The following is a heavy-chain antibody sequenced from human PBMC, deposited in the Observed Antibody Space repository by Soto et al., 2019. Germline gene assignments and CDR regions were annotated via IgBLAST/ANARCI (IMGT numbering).Heavy chain of an antibody. Sequence: PGGSLRLSCEASGFIFSDHARSWVRQAPGKGLEWVSAISGNGIATYYADSVKGRFTISRDNSKNTLYLQMNRLRADDTAVYYCARDARGTRGFDEMDIWGQGTTVTVSS. CDR2: ISGNGIAT. V-gene: IGHV3-23*01. CDR1: GFIFSDHA. D-gene: IGHD3-9*01. CDR3: ARDARGTRGFDEMDI. J-gene: IGHJ6*02.